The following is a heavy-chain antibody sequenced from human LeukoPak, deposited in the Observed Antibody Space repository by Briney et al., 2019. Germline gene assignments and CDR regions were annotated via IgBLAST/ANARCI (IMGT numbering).Heavy chain of an antibody. D-gene: IGHD5-12*01. J-gene: IGHJ4*02. V-gene: IGHV1-2*02. Sequence: ASVKVSCKASGYTFTGYYMHWVRQAPGQGLEWMGWINPNSGGTNYAQKFQGRVTMTRDTSISTAYMELSRLRSDDTAVYYSARDSGYDSSYFDYWGQGTLVTVSS. CDR1: GYTFTGYY. CDR2: INPNSGGT. CDR3: ARDSGYDSSYFDY.